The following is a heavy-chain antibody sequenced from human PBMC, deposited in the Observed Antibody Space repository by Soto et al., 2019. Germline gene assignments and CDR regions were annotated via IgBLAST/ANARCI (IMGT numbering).Heavy chain of an antibody. D-gene: IGHD3-10*01. CDR2: IWYDGSNK. V-gene: IGHV3-33*01. CDR3: ARSSAPGSGSYYLEPDYYYYGMDV. CDR1: GFTFSSYG. Sequence: PGGSLRLSCAASGFTFSSYGMHWVRQAPGKGLEWVAVIWYDGSNKYYADSVKGRFTISRDNSKNTLYLQMNSLRAEDTAVYYCARSSAPGSGSYYLEPDYYYYGMDVWGQGTTVTVSS. J-gene: IGHJ6*02.